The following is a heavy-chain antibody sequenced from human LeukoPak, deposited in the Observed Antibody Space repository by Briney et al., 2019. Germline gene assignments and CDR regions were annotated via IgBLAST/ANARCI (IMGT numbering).Heavy chain of an antibody. CDR2: INHSGST. V-gene: IGHV4-34*01. J-gene: IGHJ4*02. CDR3: ARGRSTVPYDS. Sequence: PSETLSLTCAVYGGSFSGYYWSWIRQPPGKGLEWIGEINHSGSTNYNPSLKSRVTISVDTSKNQFSLKLSSVTAADTAVYYCARGRSTVPYDSRGQGTLVTVSS. D-gene: IGHD4-11*01. CDR1: GGSFSGYY.